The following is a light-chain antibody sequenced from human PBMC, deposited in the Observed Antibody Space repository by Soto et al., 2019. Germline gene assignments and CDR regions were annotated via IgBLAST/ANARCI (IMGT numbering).Light chain of an antibody. J-gene: IGKJ5*01. Sequence: EIVLTQSPATLSLSPGERVTLSCWASQSVSSNLAWYQQKPGQAPRLLIYDASTRATGIPARFSGSGSGTDFTLTISGLQSEDFAVYSCQQYHNWPITFGQGTRLEIK. CDR3: QQYHNWPIT. V-gene: IGKV3D-15*01. CDR1: QSVSSN. CDR2: DAS.